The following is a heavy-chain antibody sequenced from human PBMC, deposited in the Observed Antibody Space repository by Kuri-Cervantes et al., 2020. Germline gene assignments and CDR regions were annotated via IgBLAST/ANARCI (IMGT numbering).Heavy chain of an antibody. V-gene: IGHV3-7*01. Sequence: GGSLRLSCAASGFTFSRYWMSWVRQAPGKRLEWVANINEDGREKYYVDSVKGRFTISRDNAKNSLYLQMNSLRAEDTAVYYCAREGRLSGQGYYYYMDVWGKGTTVTVSS. D-gene: IGHD2-21*02. J-gene: IGHJ6*03. CDR2: INEDGREK. CDR1: GFTFSRYW. CDR3: AREGRLSGQGYYYYMDV.